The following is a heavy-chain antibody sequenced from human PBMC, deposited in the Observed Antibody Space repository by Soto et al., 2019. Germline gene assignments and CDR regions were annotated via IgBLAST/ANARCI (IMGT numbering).Heavy chain of an antibody. CDR1: GYSFTDYH. CDR3: ARGHSTDCSNGVCSFFYNHEMDV. D-gene: IGHD2-8*01. V-gene: IGHV1-2*04. Sequence: QVQLVQSGAEVKKPGASVRVSCKASGYSFTDYHIHWGRQAPGQGLEWLGRINPKSGGTSTAQKFQGWVTMSRDRSISTVYMELTRLRSDDTAVYFCARGHSTDCSNGVCSFFYNHEMDVGGQGTTVTVSS. J-gene: IGHJ6*02. CDR2: INPKSGGT.